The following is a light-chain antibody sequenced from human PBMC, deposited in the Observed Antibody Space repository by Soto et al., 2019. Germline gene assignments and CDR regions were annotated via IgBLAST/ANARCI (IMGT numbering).Light chain of an antibody. V-gene: IGLV2-8*01. Sequence: QSVLTQPPSASGSPGQSVTISCTGTSSDVGGYKYVSWYQQHPGKAPKLMLYEVSKRPSGVPDRFSGSKSGNTASLTVSGLQAEDEADYYCSSYAGSNKVVFGGGTKLTVL. CDR3: SSYAGSNKVV. J-gene: IGLJ2*01. CDR2: EVS. CDR1: SSDVGGYKY.